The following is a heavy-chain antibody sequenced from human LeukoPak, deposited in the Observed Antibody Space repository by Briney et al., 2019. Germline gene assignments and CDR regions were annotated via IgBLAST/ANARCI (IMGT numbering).Heavy chain of an antibody. V-gene: IGHV1-18*01. CDR2: ISADNHKT. CDR1: GYTFTNYG. Sequence: ASVKVSCKASGYTFTNYGISWVRQAPGQGLEWMGWISADNHKTNYAQKLQGRVTMTRDTSTSTAYMELRSLRADDTAVYYCGRGLRGYCSGGTCYPFVDLWGQGTLVTVSS. D-gene: IGHD2-15*01. J-gene: IGHJ5*02. CDR3: GRGLRGYCSGGTCYPFVDL.